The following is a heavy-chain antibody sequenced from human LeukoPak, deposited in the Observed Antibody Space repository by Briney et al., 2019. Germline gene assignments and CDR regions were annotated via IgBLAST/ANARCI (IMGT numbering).Heavy chain of an antibody. CDR3: ARHNRRWLFDP. D-gene: IGHD1-14*01. Sequence: AETLSLTCTVSGGTISSSNYCWGWIRQPPGKGLEWIRSIYYSGSTYYNPSLKSPITISVDTSKNQFSLKLSSVTAADTAVYYCARHNRRWLFDPWGQGTLVSVSS. CDR2: IYYSGST. CDR1: GGTISSSNYC. J-gene: IGHJ5*02. V-gene: IGHV4-39*01.